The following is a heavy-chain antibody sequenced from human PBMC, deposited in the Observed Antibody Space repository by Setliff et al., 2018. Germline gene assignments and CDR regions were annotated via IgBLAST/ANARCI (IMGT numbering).Heavy chain of an antibody. V-gene: IGHV3-74*01. CDR1: GFTFSSYW. CDR3: ARAARIAAAGPFDY. D-gene: IGHD6-13*01. J-gene: IGHJ4*02. CDR2: INSDGSST. Sequence: GGSLRLSCAASGFTFSSYWMHWVRQAPGKGLVWVSRINSDGSSTSYAESVKGRFTISRDNAKNTLYLQMDSLRAEDTAVYYCARAARIAAAGPFDYWGQGTLVTVSS.